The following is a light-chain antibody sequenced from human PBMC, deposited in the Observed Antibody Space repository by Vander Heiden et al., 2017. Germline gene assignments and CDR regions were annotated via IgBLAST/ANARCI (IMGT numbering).Light chain of an antibody. CDR2: GAS. CDR3: QQYCSAPLLT. V-gene: IGKV3-20*01. J-gene: IGKJ4*01. Sequence: VLTQSPGTLSLPPAERATLSCRASQSVSTTYFAWYQQKPGQAPRLLIYGASSRATGIPDRFSGGESGTDFTLTISRLQPEDSAVYYCQQYCSAPLLTFGGGTKVEIK. CDR1: QSVSTTY.